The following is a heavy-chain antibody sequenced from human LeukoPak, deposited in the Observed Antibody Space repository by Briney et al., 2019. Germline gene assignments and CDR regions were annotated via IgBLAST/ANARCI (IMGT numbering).Heavy chain of an antibody. Sequence: SETLSLTCTVSGVSISSSNSYWGWIRQPPGKGLEWIGSIYYSGSTYYNPSLKSRVTLSLDTSNKRFSLKLNSVTAADTAMYYCARAQGTGLVDYWGQGTPVTVSS. D-gene: IGHD2-8*02. V-gene: IGHV4-39*07. CDR3: ARAQGTGLVDY. J-gene: IGHJ4*02. CDR1: GVSISSSNSY. CDR2: IYYSGST.